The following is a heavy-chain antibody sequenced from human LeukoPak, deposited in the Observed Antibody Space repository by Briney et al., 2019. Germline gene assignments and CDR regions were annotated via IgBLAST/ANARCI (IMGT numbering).Heavy chain of an antibody. CDR3: ARAVPIAAAGNTYYYYMDV. Sequence: SETLSLTCSVSDDSITMYYWTWIRQPPGKGLEWIGYIYYSGSTNYNPSLKSRVTISVDTSKNQFSLKLSSVTAADTAVYYCARAVPIAAAGNTYYYYMDVWGKGTTVTVSS. J-gene: IGHJ6*03. CDR1: DDSITMYY. D-gene: IGHD6-13*01. CDR2: IYYSGST. V-gene: IGHV4-59*01.